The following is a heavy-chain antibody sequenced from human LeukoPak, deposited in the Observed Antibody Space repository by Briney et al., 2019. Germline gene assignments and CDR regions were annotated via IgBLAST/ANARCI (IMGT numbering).Heavy chain of an antibody. CDR1: GFTVSSNY. V-gene: IGHV3-53*01. CDR3: ARDLRDGYNSGSLGY. J-gene: IGHJ4*02. Sequence: GGSLRLSCAASGFTVSSNYMSWVRHAPGKGLEWVSVIYSGGSTYYADSVKGRFTISRDNSKNTLYLQMDRLRAEDAAVYYCARDLRDGYNSGSLGYWGQGTLVTVSS. CDR2: IYSGGST. D-gene: IGHD5-24*01.